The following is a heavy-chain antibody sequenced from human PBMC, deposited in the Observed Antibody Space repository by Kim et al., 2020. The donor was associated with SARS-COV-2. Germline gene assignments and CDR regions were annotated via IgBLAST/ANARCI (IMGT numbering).Heavy chain of an antibody. CDR2: MNSDGSTT. CDR3: ARDGYSYGHDFDY. CDR1: GFTFSRHW. Sequence: GGSLRLSCAASGFTFSRHWMHWVRQAPGKGLVWVSRMNSDGSTTSYADSVKGRFTISRDNAKNTLYLQMNSLRAEDTAVYYCARDGYSYGHDFDYWGQGTLVTVSS. D-gene: IGHD5-18*01. V-gene: IGHV3-74*01. J-gene: IGHJ4*02.